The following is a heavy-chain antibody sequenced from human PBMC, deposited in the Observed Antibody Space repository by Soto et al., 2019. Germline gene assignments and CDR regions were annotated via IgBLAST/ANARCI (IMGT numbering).Heavy chain of an antibody. CDR2: INAGNGNT. Sequence: ASVKVSCKASGYTFTSYAMHWVRQAPGQRLEWMGWINAGNGNTKYSQKFQGRVTITRDTSASTAYMELSSLRSEDTAVYYCARLYSSSSDIMATGYYYYYMDVWGKGTTVTVSS. CDR1: GYTFTSYA. J-gene: IGHJ6*03. CDR3: ARLYSSSSDIMATGYYYYYMDV. D-gene: IGHD6-6*01. V-gene: IGHV1-3*01.